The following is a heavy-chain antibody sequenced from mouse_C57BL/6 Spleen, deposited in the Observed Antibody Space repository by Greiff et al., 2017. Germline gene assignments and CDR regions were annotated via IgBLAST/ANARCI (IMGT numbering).Heavy chain of an antibody. J-gene: IGHJ1*03. CDR3: TRGYYVLYWYFDV. Sequence: QVQLQQSGAELVRPGASVTLSCKASGYTFTDYEMHWVKQTPVHGLEWIGAIDPETGGTAYNQKFKGKAILTADKSSSTAYMELRSLTSEDSAVYYCTRGYYVLYWYFDVWGTGTTVTVSS. CDR2: IDPETGGT. CDR1: GYTFTDYE. V-gene: IGHV1-15*01. D-gene: IGHD2-3*01.